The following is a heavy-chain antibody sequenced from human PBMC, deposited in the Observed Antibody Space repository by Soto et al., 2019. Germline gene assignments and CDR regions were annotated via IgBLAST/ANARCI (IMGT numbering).Heavy chain of an antibody. CDR2: IRGGGGPT. D-gene: IGHD5-12*01. CDR3: VKDFRVGYDWTQD. V-gene: IGHV3-23*01. J-gene: IGHJ4*02. Sequence: EVQLLESGGDLVQPGGSLRLSCAASGFTFSNYAMSWVRQAPGKGLEWVSLIRGGGGPTNYADSVKGRFTVSRDNSNNMLFLQMSSLRADDTAVYYCVKDFRVGYDWTQDWCQGTLVTVSS. CDR1: GFTFSNYA.